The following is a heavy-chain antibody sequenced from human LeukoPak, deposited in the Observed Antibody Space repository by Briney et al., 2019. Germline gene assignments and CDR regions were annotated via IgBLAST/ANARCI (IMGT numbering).Heavy chain of an antibody. V-gene: IGHV3-23*01. CDR2: ISGSGSST. CDR3: ARDLVPFVAAAGHDY. D-gene: IGHD6-13*01. J-gene: IGHJ4*02. CDR1: GFTFSSYG. Sequence: GGSLRLSCAASGFTFSSYGMSWVRQAPGKGLEWVSAISGSGSSTYYAASVKGRFTISRDNSKNSLYLQMNSLRAEDTALYYCARDLVPFVAAAGHDYWGQGTLVTVSS.